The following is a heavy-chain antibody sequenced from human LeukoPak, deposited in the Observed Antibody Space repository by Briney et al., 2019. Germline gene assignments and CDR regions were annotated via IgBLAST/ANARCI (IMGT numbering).Heavy chain of an antibody. V-gene: IGHV3-23*01. Sequence: GSPRPSCAASGFTFRSYGMGWVRQAPGKGPGGVSSISDSDGNTYYAVPVQGRFTLSGDISKNTQYLQMKSLRDEDTAVYYCAKRVAYTSSWPYFDYWGQGTLVTVSS. J-gene: IGHJ4*02. CDR2: ISDSDGNT. D-gene: IGHD6-13*01. CDR3: AKRVAYTSSWPYFDY. CDR1: GFTFRSYG.